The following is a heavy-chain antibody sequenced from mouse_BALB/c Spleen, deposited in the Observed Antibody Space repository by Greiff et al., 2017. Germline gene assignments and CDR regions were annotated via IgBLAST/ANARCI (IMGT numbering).Heavy chain of an antibody. D-gene: IGHD2-14*01. CDR1: GYTFTSYW. CDR3: ARKNDYRYDGYYYAMDY. V-gene: IGHV1S81*02. CDR2: INPSNGRT. Sequence: QVQLQQPGAELVKPGASVKLSCKASGYTFTSYWMHWVKQRPGQGLEWIGEINPSNGRTNYNEKFKSKATLTVDKSSSTAYMQLSSLTSEDSAVYYYARKNDYRYDGYYYAMDYWGQGTSVTVSS. J-gene: IGHJ4*01.